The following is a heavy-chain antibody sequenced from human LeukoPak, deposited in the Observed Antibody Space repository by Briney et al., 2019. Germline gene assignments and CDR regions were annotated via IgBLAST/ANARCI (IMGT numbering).Heavy chain of an antibody. D-gene: IGHD2-2*01. CDR3: ARDPLPAAMEYFQH. Sequence: GRSLRLSCAASGFTFSSYAMHWVRQAPGKGLEWVAVISYDGSNKYYADSVKGRFTISRDNSKNTLYLQMNSLRAEDTAVYYCARDPLPAAMEYFQHWGQGTLVTVSS. CDR2: ISYDGSNK. J-gene: IGHJ1*01. V-gene: IGHV3-30-3*01. CDR1: GFTFSSYA.